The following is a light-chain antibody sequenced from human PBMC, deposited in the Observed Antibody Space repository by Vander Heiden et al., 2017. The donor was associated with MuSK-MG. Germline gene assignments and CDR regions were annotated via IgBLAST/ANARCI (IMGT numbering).Light chain of an antibody. CDR1: SSNIGAGYD. V-gene: IGLV1-40*01. CDR2: GNS. Sequence: VLAQTPSVSGAPGQRVTISCTGSSSNIGAGYDVHWYQQLPGTAPKLLIYGNSNRPSGVPDRFSGSKSVTSASLAITGLQAEDEADYYCQSYDSSLSGGVFGTGTKVTVL. CDR3: QSYDSSLSGGV. J-gene: IGLJ1*01.